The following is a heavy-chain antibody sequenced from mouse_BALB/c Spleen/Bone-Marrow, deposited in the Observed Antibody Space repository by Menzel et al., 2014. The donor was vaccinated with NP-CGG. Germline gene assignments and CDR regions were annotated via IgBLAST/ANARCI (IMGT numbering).Heavy chain of an antibody. CDR3: ARLITTGGFAY. V-gene: IGHV1-9*01. J-gene: IGHJ3*01. CDR1: GYTFSTYW. Sequence: VQVVESGAELMKPGASVKISCKATGYTFSTYWIEWVKQRPGHGLEWIGEILPGSGTTNYNEKFKGKATFTADTSSNTAYMQLSSLTSEDSAVYYCARLITTGGFAYWGQGTLATVSA. CDR2: ILPGSGTT. D-gene: IGHD2-4*01.